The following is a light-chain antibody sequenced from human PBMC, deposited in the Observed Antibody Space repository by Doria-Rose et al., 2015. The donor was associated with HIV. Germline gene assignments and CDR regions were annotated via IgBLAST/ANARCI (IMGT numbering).Light chain of an antibody. CDR1: QSTGSF. CDR3: QQSYSTPLT. V-gene: IGKV1-39*01. Sequence: DIRLTQSPSSLSASVGDRVTITCRASQSTGSFLNWYQQKPGKAPELLIYAASSLRNGVPSRFSGSGSGTDFTLTISSLQPEDFATYFCQQSYSTPLTFGGGTKVEIK. J-gene: IGKJ4*01. CDR2: AAS.